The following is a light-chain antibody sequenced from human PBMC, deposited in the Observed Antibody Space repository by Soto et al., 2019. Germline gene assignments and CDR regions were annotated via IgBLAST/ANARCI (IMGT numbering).Light chain of an antibody. J-gene: IGKJ2*01. CDR1: QSISPY. CDR2: GAA. Sequence: DIQMTQSPSSLSASVGDRVTSTCRASQSISPYLSWYQQNPGKAPKLLITGAATLQGGVPSRFSGSGSGTDFALTISSLQPEDFATYFCQQSFSTPYTFGQGTKLEIK. CDR3: QQSFSTPYT. V-gene: IGKV1-39*01.